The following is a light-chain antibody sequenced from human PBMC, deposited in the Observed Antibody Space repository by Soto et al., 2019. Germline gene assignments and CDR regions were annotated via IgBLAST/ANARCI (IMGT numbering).Light chain of an antibody. CDR1: QSVSRH. Sequence: EVVLTQSPATLSLSPGERATLSCRASQSVSRHLAWYQQKPGQAPRLLILDASDRATGIPARFSGSGSGTEFTLTISSLQSEDFAVYYCQQYNNWPPAFGQGTKVDIK. CDR2: DAS. CDR3: QQYNNWPPA. J-gene: IGKJ1*01. V-gene: IGKV3D-15*01.